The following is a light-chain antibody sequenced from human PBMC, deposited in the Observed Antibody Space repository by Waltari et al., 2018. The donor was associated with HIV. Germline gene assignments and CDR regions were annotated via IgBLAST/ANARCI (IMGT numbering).Light chain of an antibody. CDR3: QQSYSTPFT. J-gene: IGKJ3*01. CDR2: AAS. V-gene: IGKV1-39*01. Sequence: DIQMTQSPSSLSASVGDRVTITYRASQGISSYLNWYQQKPGKAPKLLIYAASSLQSGVPSRFSGSGSGTDFTLTISSLQPEDFATYYCQQSYSTPFTFGPGTKVDIK. CDR1: QGISSY.